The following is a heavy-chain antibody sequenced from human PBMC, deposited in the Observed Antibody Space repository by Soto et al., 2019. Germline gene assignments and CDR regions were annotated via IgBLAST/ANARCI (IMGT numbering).Heavy chain of an antibody. Sequence: GGSLRLSCAASGFTFSASWMNWVRQTPGKGPEWVANMNTDGRVKNYAESVRGRFTISRDNAKNSLYLQMNSLRAEDTAVYSCARGYDYLIDYWGQRTPVTVSS. CDR2: MNTDGRVK. CDR3: ARGYDYLIDY. D-gene: IGHD3-22*01. CDR1: GFTFSASW. J-gene: IGHJ4*02. V-gene: IGHV3-7*01.